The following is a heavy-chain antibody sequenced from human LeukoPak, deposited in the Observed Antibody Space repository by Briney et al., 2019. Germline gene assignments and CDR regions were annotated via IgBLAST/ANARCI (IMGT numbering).Heavy chain of an antibody. CDR2: ISYDGSNK. J-gene: IGHJ6*02. D-gene: IGHD2-2*01. CDR1: GFTFSSYG. V-gene: IGHV3-30*18. Sequence: GGSLRLSCAASGFTFSSYGMHWVRQAPGKGLEWVAVISYDGSNKYYADSVKGRFTIPRDNSKNTLYLQMNSLRAEDTAVYYCAKDLRYQLLRRDYYYYGMDFWGQGTTVTVSS. CDR3: AKDLRYQLLRRDYYYYGMDF.